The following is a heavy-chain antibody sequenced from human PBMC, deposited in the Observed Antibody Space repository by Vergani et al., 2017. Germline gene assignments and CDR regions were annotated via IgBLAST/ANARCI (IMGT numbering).Heavy chain of an antibody. CDR1: GYTFTSYD. D-gene: IGHD2-2*01. CDR2: MNPNSGNT. Sequence: QVQLVQSGAEVKKPGASVKVSCKASGYTFTSYDINWVRQATGQGLEWIGWMNPNSGNTGYAQKFQGRVTMTRNTSISTAYMELSSLRSEDTAVYYCAREPRDCSSTSCYSDAFDIWGQGTMVTVSS. V-gene: IGHV1-8*01. CDR3: AREPRDCSSTSCYSDAFDI. J-gene: IGHJ3*02.